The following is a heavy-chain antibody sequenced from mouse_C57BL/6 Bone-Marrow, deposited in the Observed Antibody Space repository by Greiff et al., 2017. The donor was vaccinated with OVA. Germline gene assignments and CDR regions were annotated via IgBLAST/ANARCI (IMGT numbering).Heavy chain of an antibody. CDR2: IYPRSGNT. D-gene: IGHD1-1*01. J-gene: IGHJ2*01. V-gene: IGHV1-81*01. CDR1: FSPFTSYG. Sequence: VHLQESGAAPSTPGASLHLSFTASFSPFTSYGISCLKQRTGQGLYLIGEIYPRSGNTYYNEKFKGKATLTADKSSSTAYMELRSLTSEDSAVYFCARWVGYFDYWGQGTTLTVSS. CDR3: ARWVGYFDY.